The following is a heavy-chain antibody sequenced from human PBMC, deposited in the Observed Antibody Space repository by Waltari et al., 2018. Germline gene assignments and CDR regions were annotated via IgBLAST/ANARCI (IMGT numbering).Heavy chain of an antibody. D-gene: IGHD2-15*01. Sequence: LVESGGEVVQSGRSLRLSCASSSSASNNDIMTWVRQAPGKGLGWVSAMSYDGYSRYYADSVKGRFTISRDDSLKTVYLQLDSLRVEDTAVYYCAREGYTSGRAGNFDYWGQGTLVTVSS. J-gene: IGHJ4*02. CDR3: AREGYTSGRAGNFDY. CDR2: MSYDGYSR. V-gene: IGHV3-30-3*01. CDR1: SSASNNDI.